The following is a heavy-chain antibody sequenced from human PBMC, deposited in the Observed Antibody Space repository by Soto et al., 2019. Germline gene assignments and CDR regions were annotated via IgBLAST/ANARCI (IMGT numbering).Heavy chain of an antibody. D-gene: IGHD2-15*01. CDR2: IWYDASKQ. CDR1: GFSFSVYG. V-gene: IGHV3-33*01. CDR3: AAWAEGATEVH. Sequence: GGSLRLSCEASGFSFSVYGMHWVRQAPGKGLEWVAVIWYDASKQFYAGSVEGRFTVSRDNSKATLYLQMNSLRAEDTAVYYCAAWAEGATEVHWGQGTLVTVSS. J-gene: IGHJ4*02.